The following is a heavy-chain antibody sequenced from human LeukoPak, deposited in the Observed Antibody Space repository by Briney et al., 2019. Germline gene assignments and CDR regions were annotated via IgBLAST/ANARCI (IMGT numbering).Heavy chain of an antibody. CDR3: ARPGSSTSFIGTFDI. J-gene: IGHJ3*02. CDR1: GGSISSYY. V-gene: IGHV4-59*01. CDR2: IYYSGGT. Sequence: SSETLSLTFTVSGGSISSYYWSWIRQPPGKGLEWIGYIYYSGGTHYSPSLNSRVTISLDTSKNQFSLKLTSVTAADTAVYYCARPGSSTSFIGTFDIWGQGTMVTVSS. D-gene: IGHD2-2*01.